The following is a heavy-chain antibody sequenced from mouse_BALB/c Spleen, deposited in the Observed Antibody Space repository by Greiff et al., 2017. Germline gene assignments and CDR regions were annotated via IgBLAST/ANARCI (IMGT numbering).Heavy chain of an antibody. CDR2: ISSGGSYT. CDR1: GFTFSSYG. J-gene: IGHJ2*01. Sequence: EVKLVESGGDLVKPGGSLKLSCAASGFTFSSYGMSWVRQTPGKRLEWVATISSGGSYTYYPDSVKGRFTISRDNAKNTLYLQMSSLKSEDTAMYYCARAPGSSYCDYWGQGTTLTVSS. CDR3: ARAPGSSYCDY. V-gene: IGHV5-6*01. D-gene: IGHD1-1*01.